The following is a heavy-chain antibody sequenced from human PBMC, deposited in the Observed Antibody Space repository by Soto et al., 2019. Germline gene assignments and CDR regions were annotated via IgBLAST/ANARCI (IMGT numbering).Heavy chain of an antibody. J-gene: IGHJ3*02. V-gene: IGHV1-24*01. CDR1: GNILSEPS. Sequence: ASVKVSCKASGNILSEPSMHWVRQAPGKGLEWMGGFDPGDGEIIYAQKFQGRVTMTEDTSTKTAHMELRSLRFDDTAVYYCTNPLYGGNPGRDVLDIWGQGTMVTVSS. CDR2: FDPGDGEI. D-gene: IGHD4-17*01. CDR3: TNPLYGGNPGRDVLDI.